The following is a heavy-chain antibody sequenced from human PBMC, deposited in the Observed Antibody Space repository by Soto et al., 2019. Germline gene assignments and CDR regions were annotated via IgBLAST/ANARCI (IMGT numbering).Heavy chain of an antibody. CDR3: ANDNGYFAFDP. CDR2: FSGSGDST. Sequence: PGGSLSLSCAASGFTFSTYAMNWVRQAPGKGLEWGSVFSGSGDSTYYADSVKGRFIISRDNSKNTLYLQMNSLRAEDTAVYYCANDNGYFAFDPWGQGTLVTVSS. D-gene: IGHD5-12*01. V-gene: IGHV3-23*01. J-gene: IGHJ5*02. CDR1: GFTFSTYA.